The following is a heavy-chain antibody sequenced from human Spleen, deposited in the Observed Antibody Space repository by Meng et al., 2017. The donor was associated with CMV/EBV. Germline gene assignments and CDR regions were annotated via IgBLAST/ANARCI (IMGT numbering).Heavy chain of an antibody. D-gene: IGHD2-15*01. CDR2: VFWDDDK. CDR3: AHANRVVDEYFQH. J-gene: IGHJ1*01. V-gene: IGHV2-5*02. Sequence: FCGLSLSTSGVGVGWVPQPPGKALEWLALVFWDDDKRYSPSLKTKLTITKDTSKNQVVLTMTNMDPVDAATYYCAHANRVVDEYFQHWGQGTLVTVSS. CDR1: GLSLSTSGVG.